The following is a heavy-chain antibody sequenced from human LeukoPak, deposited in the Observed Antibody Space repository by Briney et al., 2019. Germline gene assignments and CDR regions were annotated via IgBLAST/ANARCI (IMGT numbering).Heavy chain of an antibody. D-gene: IGHD2-2*01. V-gene: IGHV4-59*01. J-gene: IGHJ5*02. Sequence: RPSETLSLTCTVSGGSITSYYWSWIRQPPGKGLEWIGYIYYSGSTNYNPSLKSRVTISVDTSKNQFSLKLSSVTAADTAVYYCARAFCSSTSCFKYWFDPWGQGTLVTVSS. CDR1: GGSITSYY. CDR3: ARAFCSSTSCFKYWFDP. CDR2: IYYSGST.